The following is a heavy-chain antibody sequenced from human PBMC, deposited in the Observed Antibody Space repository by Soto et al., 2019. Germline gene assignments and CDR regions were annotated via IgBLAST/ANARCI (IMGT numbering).Heavy chain of an antibody. J-gene: IGHJ4*02. Sequence: QVQLVESGGGLVKPGGSLRLSCAASGFTFSDYYMSWIRQGPGKGLEWVSYISSRSSTIFYADSVKGRFTISRDNVKNSLYLQMNSLRAEDKAVYYCASGTNGAFFVYWGQGILVTVSS. D-gene: IGHD2-8*01. CDR2: ISSRSSTI. CDR3: ASGTNGAFFVY. CDR1: GFTFSDYY. V-gene: IGHV3-11*01.